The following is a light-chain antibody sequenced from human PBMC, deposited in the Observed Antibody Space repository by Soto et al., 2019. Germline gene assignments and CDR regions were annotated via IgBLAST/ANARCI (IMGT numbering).Light chain of an antibody. V-gene: IGKV3-15*01. J-gene: IGKJ2*01. CDR1: QSVSSN. CDR3: QQYNNWPPYT. CDR2: GAS. Sequence: EIVMTQSPATLSVSPGERATLSCRASQSVSSNLAWYQQKPGQAPRLLIYGASTRAAGIPVRFSGSGSATEFTLTISSLQSEDFAVYYCQQYNNWPPYTFGQGTKLEIK.